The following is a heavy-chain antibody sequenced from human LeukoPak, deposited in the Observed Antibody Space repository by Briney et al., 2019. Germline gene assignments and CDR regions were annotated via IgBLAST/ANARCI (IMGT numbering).Heavy chain of an antibody. CDR3: ATTYGGSGGYDAFDI. J-gene: IGHJ3*02. V-gene: IGHV1-24*01. D-gene: IGHD3-10*01. CDR2: FDPEDGET. CDR1: GYTLTELS. Sequence: ASVKVSCKVSGYTLTELSMHWVRQAPGKGLEWMGGFDPEDGETIHAQKFQGRVTMTEDTSTDTAYMELSSLRSEDTAVYYCATTYGGSGGYDAFDIWGQGTMVTVSS.